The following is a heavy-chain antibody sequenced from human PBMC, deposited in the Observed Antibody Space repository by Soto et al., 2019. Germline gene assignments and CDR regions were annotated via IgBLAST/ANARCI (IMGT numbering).Heavy chain of an antibody. CDR3: ARERIVGYSDSSEGFDC. CDR2: INPDSTGT. CDR1: GYTFTAYY. V-gene: IGHV1-2*02. D-gene: IGHD3-22*01. Sequence: QVQLVQSGAEVKKPGASVTVFCKASGYTFTAYYIHWVRQAPGQGLEWVGWINPDSTGTNYAQKLQGRVTMNRDTSIRTAYMELNKLRSDDTAVYYCARERIVGYSDSSEGFDCWGQGTLVTVSS. J-gene: IGHJ4*02.